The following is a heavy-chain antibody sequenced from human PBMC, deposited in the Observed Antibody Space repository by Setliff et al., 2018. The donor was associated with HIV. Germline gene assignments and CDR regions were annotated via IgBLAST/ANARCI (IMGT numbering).Heavy chain of an antibody. Sequence: SVKVSCKASGGTSNTCAMNWVRQAPGQGLEWMGQIIPVLDTTDYAQKFQGRVTITADESTRTMYMELSSLRSEDTAVYYCAGPRGDEAFDIWGQGTMVTVSS. V-gene: IGHV1-69*11. J-gene: IGHJ3*02. CDR2: IIPVLDTT. D-gene: IGHD3-10*01. CDR3: AGPRGDEAFDI. CDR1: GGTSNTCA.